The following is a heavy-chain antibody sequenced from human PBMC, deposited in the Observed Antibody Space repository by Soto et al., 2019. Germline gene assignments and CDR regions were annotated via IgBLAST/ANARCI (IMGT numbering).Heavy chain of an antibody. CDR1: GYIFTNYD. Sequence: QVQLVQSGAEVKKPGASVKVSCKASGYIFTNYDINWVRQATGQGLEYLGWINPNSGNTGYVQKFKGRVTMTRNTSINTAYMELNSLRSEDTAVYYCARVIKYGDYSRWFAPWGQGTLVTVSS. D-gene: IGHD4-17*01. J-gene: IGHJ5*02. CDR3: ARVIKYGDYSRWFAP. CDR2: INPNSGNT. V-gene: IGHV1-8*01.